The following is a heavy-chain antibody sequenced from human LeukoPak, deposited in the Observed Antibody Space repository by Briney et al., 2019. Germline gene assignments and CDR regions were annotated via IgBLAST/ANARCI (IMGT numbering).Heavy chain of an antibody. D-gene: IGHD4-17*01. V-gene: IGHV1-3*01. CDR3: ARERRLRGWYFDL. CDR2: INAGNGNT. Sequence: ASVKVSCKASGYIFTNYAMHWVRRAPGQRLEWMGWINAGNGNTKYSQKFQGRVTITRDTSASTAYMELSSLRSEDTAVYYCARERRLRGWYFDLWGRGTLVTVSS. J-gene: IGHJ2*01. CDR1: GYIFTNYA.